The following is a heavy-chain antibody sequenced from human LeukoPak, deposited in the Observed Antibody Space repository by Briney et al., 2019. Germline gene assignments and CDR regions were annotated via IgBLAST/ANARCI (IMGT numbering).Heavy chain of an antibody. CDR1: GFTFSSYN. V-gene: IGHV3-48*03. J-gene: IGHJ3*02. Sequence: PGGSLRLSCAASGFTFSSYNMKWVRQAPGKGLEWLSYISGSDNSIYYADSVKGRFTISRDDAKNSLYLQLNSLRGEDTAVYFCARTLWPYDAFDIWGQGTMVAVSS. D-gene: IGHD2-21*01. CDR2: ISGSDNSI. CDR3: ARTLWPYDAFDI.